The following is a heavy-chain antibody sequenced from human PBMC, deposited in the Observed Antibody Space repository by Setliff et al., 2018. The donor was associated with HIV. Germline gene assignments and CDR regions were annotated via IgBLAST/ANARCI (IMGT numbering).Heavy chain of an antibody. D-gene: IGHD6-13*01. CDR3: ARDAARRAAADPPVWFDP. J-gene: IGHJ5*02. CDR2: ISPYNGHT. Sequence: APVKVSCKASGYTFISYGISWVRQAPGQGLEWMGWISPYNGHTNYAQKVQGRVTMTRDTFTSTAYMELKSLRSDDTAVYYCARDAARRAAADPPVWFDPWGQGTLVTVSS. V-gene: IGHV1-18*01. CDR1: GYTFISYG.